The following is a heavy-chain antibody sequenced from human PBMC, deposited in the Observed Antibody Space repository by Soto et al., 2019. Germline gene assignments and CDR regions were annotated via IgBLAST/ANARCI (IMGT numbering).Heavy chain of an antibody. J-gene: IGHJ4*02. D-gene: IGHD5-18*01. Sequence: KTSETLSLTCTVSGGSISSGGYYWSWIRQHPGKGLEWIGYIYYSGSTYYNPSLKSRVTISVDTSKNQFSLKLSSVTAADTAVYYCAREGEGEAAMVDYWGQGTLVTVSS. CDR3: AREGEGEAAMVDY. CDR1: GGSISSGGYY. V-gene: IGHV4-31*03. CDR2: IYYSGST.